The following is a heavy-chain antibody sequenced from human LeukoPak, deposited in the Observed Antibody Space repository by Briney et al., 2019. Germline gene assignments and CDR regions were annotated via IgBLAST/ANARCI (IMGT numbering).Heavy chain of an antibody. CDR1: GFTFSGHS. V-gene: IGHV3-7*01. CDR3: GRVIAGAIDY. Sequence: GSLRLSCAASGFTFSGHSMTWVRQAPGKGLECVANINLDGSERFYVDFVKGRFTISRDNADNSMYLQMNSLRAEDTAVYYCGRVIAGAIDYWGQGTLVTVSS. D-gene: IGHD6-13*01. J-gene: IGHJ4*02. CDR2: INLDGSER.